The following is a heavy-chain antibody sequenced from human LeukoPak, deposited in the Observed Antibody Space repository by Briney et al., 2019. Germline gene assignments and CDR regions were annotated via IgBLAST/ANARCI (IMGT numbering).Heavy chain of an antibody. D-gene: IGHD3-22*01. CDR3: AREPDNYYDSSGYYRTYAFDI. J-gene: IGHJ3*02. V-gene: IGHV3-30-3*01. CDR1: GFTFSSYA. Sequence: GRSLRLSCAASGFTFSSYAMHWVRQAPGKGLEWVAVISYDGSNKYYADSVKGRFTISRDNSKNTLYLQMNSLRAEDTAVYYCAREPDNYYDSSGYYRTYAFDIWGQGPVVTVSS. CDR2: ISYDGSNK.